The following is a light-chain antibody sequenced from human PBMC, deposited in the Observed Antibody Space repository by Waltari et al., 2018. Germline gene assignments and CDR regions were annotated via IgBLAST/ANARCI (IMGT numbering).Light chain of an antibody. CDR1: QIIIKY. Sequence: EIVLTQSPGTLSLSPAERATLSCRASQIIIKYLAWYQKKPGQAPRLLSYHTSIRAAGIPDRFSGSGSGTDFSLFISRLEPEDFAVYYCQHYVSLPATFGQGTKVEIK. V-gene: IGKV3-20*01. CDR2: HTS. J-gene: IGKJ1*01. CDR3: QHYVSLPAT.